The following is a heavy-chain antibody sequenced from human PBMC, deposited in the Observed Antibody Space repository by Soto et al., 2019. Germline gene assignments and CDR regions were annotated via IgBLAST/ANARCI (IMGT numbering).Heavy chain of an antibody. CDR3: VGPLWKDRRTL. Sequence: EVQLVESGGGLVHPGGSLRLSCAASGFIFSDYGMNWARQAPGRGLEWLSHITSTSNNIYYADSVKGRFTISRENGKNSIYLQMKRLRAEDTAVYYWVGPLWKDRRTLWGRGTLVTVSS. V-gene: IGHV3-48*01. CDR2: ITSTSNNI. D-gene: IGHD1-1*01. CDR1: GFIFSDYG. J-gene: IGHJ4*02.